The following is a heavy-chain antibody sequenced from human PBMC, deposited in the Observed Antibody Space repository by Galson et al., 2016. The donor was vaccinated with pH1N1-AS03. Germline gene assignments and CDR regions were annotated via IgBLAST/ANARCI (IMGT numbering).Heavy chain of an antibody. V-gene: IGHV1-18*04. D-gene: IGHD2-15*01. CDR3: ARAAPFDP. Sequence: SVKVSCKASGYTFSNFVMSWVRQAPGQGLEWMGWISPQNGNTQYAQRLEGRVTMTTDTSTSTAYMELWSLTYDDTAVYYCARAAPFDPWGQGTLVIVSS. J-gene: IGHJ5*02. CDR1: GYTFSNFV. CDR2: ISPQNGNT.